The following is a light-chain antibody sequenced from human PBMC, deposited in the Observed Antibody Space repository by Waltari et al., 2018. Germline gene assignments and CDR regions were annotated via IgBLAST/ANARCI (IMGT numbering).Light chain of an antibody. CDR2: GAS. J-gene: IGKJ4*01. CDR1: QSVSSN. Sequence: EIVMTQSPATLSVSPGEGATLSCRASQSVSSNLAWYQQNPGQAPRLLINGASTRATGVPDRFSGSGSGTEFTLTISSLQSEDFAVYYCLQYNDWPPLTFGGGTKVEIK. V-gene: IGKV3-15*01. CDR3: LQYNDWPPLT.